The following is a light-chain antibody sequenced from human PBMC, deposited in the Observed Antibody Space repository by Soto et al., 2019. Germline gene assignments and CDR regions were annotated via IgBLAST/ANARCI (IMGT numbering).Light chain of an antibody. CDR2: DAS. CDR3: QQRSNWPRT. Sequence: EIVLTQSPATLSLSPGERSTLSFRASQSVSSYLAWYQQKCGQAPRLLIYDASNRATGIPARFSGSGSGTDFTLTISSLEPEDFAVYYCQQRSNWPRTFGQGTKVDIK. J-gene: IGKJ1*01. CDR1: QSVSSY. V-gene: IGKV3-11*01.